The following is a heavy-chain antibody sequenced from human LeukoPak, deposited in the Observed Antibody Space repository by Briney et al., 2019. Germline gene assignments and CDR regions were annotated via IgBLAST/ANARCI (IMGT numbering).Heavy chain of an antibody. CDR3: VYCSGGNCF. Sequence: GGSLRLSCVASGFTFSSNWMYRVRQAPGKGLVWVSGINSDGSSTSYADSVKGRFTISRDNARNTLYVQMNSLGAEDTAVYYCVYCSGGNCFWGQGTLVTVSS. D-gene: IGHD2-15*01. J-gene: IGHJ4*02. CDR2: INSDGSST. CDR1: GFTFSSNW. V-gene: IGHV3-74*01.